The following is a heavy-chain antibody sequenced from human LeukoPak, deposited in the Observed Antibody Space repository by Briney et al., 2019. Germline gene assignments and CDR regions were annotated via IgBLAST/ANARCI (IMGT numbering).Heavy chain of an antibody. CDR1: GFTFSSNW. Sequence: GGSLRLSCAASGFTFSSNWMSWVRQAPGKGLEGVANIRQDGSDKYYMDSVKGGFTISRDNAKNSLSLQMNSLRVEDTAVYYCARDRDCGDGGCYPHFDYWGQGVRVTVSS. V-gene: IGHV3-7*01. CDR3: ARDRDCGDGGCYPHFDY. CDR2: IRQDGSDK. D-gene: IGHD2-15*01. J-gene: IGHJ4*02.